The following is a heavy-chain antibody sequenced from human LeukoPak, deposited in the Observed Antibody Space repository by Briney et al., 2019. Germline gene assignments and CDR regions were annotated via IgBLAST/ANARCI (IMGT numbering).Heavy chain of an antibody. Sequence: GGSLRLSCAASGFTFSIYAMNWVRQAPGKGLEWVSAIRGTDDSTYYADSVKGRFTISRDNSKNTLYLQMNSLRAEDTAVYYCAKDRGGSYPGGFDSWGQGTLVTVSS. CDR1: GFTFSIYA. CDR2: IRGTDDST. D-gene: IGHD1-26*01. J-gene: IGHJ4*02. V-gene: IGHV3-23*01. CDR3: AKDRGGSYPGGFDS.